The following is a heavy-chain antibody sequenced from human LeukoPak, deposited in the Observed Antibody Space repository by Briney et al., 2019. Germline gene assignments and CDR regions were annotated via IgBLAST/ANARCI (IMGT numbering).Heavy chain of an antibody. CDR1: GFSFSTYA. Sequence: GRSLRLSCAASGFSFSTYAMHWVRQAPGKGLEWVAVIWYDGSKKYYEDSVKGRFTISRDNSKNTLYVQMNSLRAEDTAVYYCARDRGSGWYQDYWGQGTLVTVSS. V-gene: IGHV3-33*01. CDR3: ARDRGSGWYQDY. CDR2: IWYDGSKK. D-gene: IGHD6-19*01. J-gene: IGHJ4*02.